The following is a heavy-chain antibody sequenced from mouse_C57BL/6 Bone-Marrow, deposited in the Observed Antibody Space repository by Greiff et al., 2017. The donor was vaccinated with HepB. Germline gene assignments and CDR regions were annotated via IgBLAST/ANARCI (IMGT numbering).Heavy chain of an antibody. CDR3: ARSSLITTVVYFDY. Sequence: DVMLVESGGGLVQPGGSLSLSCAASGFTFTDYYMSWVRQPPGKALEWLGFIRNKANGYTTEYSASVKGRFTISRDNSQSILYLQMNALRAEDSATYYCARSSLITTVVYFDYWGQGTTLTVSS. V-gene: IGHV7-3*01. CDR2: IRNKANGYTT. J-gene: IGHJ2*01. D-gene: IGHD1-1*01. CDR1: GFTFTDYY.